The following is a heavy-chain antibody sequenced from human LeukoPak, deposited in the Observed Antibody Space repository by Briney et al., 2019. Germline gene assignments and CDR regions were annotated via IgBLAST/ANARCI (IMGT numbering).Heavy chain of an antibody. D-gene: IGHD3-10*01. V-gene: IGHV4-39*07. CDR2: IYYSGST. CDR3: GRLHRYYGSGTGYYFDY. CDR1: GGSISSSSYY. J-gene: IGHJ4*02. Sequence: SETLSLTCTVSGGSISSSSYYWGWIRQPPGKGLEWIGSIYYSGSTYYNPSLKSRVTISVDTSKNQFSLRLNSVTAADTAIYYCGRLHRYYGSGTGYYFDYWGQGTLVTVSS.